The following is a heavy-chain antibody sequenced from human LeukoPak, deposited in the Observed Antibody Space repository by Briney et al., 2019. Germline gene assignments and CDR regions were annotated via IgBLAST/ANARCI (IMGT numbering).Heavy chain of an antibody. D-gene: IGHD3-10*01. CDR1: GGSISSGDYY. V-gene: IGHV4-30-4*01. CDR3: ARDGDLWYFDL. J-gene: IGHJ2*01. CDR2: IYYSGST. Sequence: SETLSLTCTVSGGSISSGDYYWSWIRQPPGKGLEWIGYIYYSGSTYYNPSLKSRVTISVDTSKNQFSLKLSSVTAADTAVYYCARDGDLWYFDLWGRGTLATVSS.